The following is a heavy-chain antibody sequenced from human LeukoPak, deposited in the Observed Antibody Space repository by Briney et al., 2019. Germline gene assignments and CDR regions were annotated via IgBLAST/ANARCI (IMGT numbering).Heavy chain of an antibody. CDR2: ISSSSSYI. V-gene: IGHV3-21*01. CDR1: GFTFSSYS. D-gene: IGHD2-2*01. Sequence: GGSLRLSCAASGFTFSSYSMKWVRQAPGKGLEWVSSISSSSSYIYYADSVKGRFTISRDNAKNSLYLQMNSLRAEDTAVYYCARVRDQQSYGMDVWGQGTTVTVSS. J-gene: IGHJ6*02. CDR3: ARVRDQQSYGMDV.